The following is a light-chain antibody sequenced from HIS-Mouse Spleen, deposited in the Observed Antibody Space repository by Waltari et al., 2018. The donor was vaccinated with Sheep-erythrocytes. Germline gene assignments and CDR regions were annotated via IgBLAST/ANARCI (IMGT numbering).Light chain of an antibody. Sequence: QSALTQPRSVSGSPGQSVPISCTGTSSDVGGLNYVSWYQQHPGKAPKLMIYDVSKRPSGVPDRFSGSKSGNTASLTISGLQAEDEADYYCCSYAGSYNHVFATGTKVTVL. CDR3: CSYAGSYNHV. V-gene: IGLV2-11*01. J-gene: IGLJ1*01. CDR1: SSDVGGLNY. CDR2: DVS.